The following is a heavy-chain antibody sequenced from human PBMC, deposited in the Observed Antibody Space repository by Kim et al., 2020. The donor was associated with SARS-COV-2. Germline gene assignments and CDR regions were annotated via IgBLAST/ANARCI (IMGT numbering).Heavy chain of an antibody. D-gene: IGHD4-17*01. Sequence: GGSLRLSCAASGFTFSSYAMHWVRQAPGKGLEWVAVIWYDGSNKYYADSVKGRFTISRDNSKNTLYLQMNSLRAEDTAVYYCAKISTTVTTSGYWGQGTLVTVSS. CDR2: IWYDGSNK. V-gene: IGHV3-33*06. J-gene: IGHJ4*02. CDR3: AKISTTVTTSGY. CDR1: GFTFSSYA.